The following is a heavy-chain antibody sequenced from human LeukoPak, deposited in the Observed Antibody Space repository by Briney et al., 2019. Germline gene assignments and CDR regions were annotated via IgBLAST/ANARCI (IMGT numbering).Heavy chain of an antibody. D-gene: IGHD2-21*01. J-gene: IGHJ6*02. CDR3: ASVIGAGYYYGMDV. CDR2: IYSGGST. V-gene: IGHV3-53*01. CDR1: GFTVSSDY. Sequence: PGGSLRLSCAASGFTVSSDYMSWVRQAPGKGLEWVSVIYSGGSTYYAGSVTGRFTISRDNSKNTLYLQMNSLRAEDTAVYYCASVIGAGYYYGMDVWGQGTTVTVSS.